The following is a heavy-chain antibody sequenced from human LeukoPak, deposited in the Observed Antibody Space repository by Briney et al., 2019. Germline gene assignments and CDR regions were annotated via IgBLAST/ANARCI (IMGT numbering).Heavy chain of an antibody. D-gene: IGHD3-9*01. V-gene: IGHV1-24*01. Sequence: GPVKVSCKVSGYTLTELSMHWVRQAPGKGLGWMGGFDPEDGETIYAQKLQGRVTMTEDTSTDTAYMELSSLRSEDTAVYYCATDRPERYFDWLWAFDYWGQGTLVTVSS. CDR2: FDPEDGET. CDR1: GYTLTELS. CDR3: ATDRPERYFDWLWAFDY. J-gene: IGHJ4*02.